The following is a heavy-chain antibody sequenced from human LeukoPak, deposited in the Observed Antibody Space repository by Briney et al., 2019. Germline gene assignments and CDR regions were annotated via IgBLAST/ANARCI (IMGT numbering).Heavy chain of an antibody. V-gene: IGHV3-20*04. CDR2: INWNGGST. CDR3: ARARGYSSGPDSDY. D-gene: IGHD6-19*01. CDR1: EFTFDDYG. Sequence: GGSLRLSCAASEFTFDDYGMSWVRQAPGKGLEWVSGINWNGGSTGYADSVEGRFTISRDNAKDSLYLQMNSLRAEDTALYYCARARGYSSGPDSDYWGQGTLVTVSS. J-gene: IGHJ4*02.